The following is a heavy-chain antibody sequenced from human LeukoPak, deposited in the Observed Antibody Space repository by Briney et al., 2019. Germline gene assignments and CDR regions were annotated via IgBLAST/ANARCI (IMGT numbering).Heavy chain of an antibody. V-gene: IGHV3-7*01. D-gene: IGHD2-2*01. Sequence: GGSLRLSCAVAGFTFSNYWMSWARQSPGKGLEWVANIYLDGSRAYYVDSVKGRFTISRDNAKNSLFLQMNSLSAEDTAVYYCGRAGPVTKDHFIDVWGKGTTVTVSS. CDR1: GFTFSNYW. J-gene: IGHJ6*03. CDR2: IYLDGSRA. CDR3: GRAGPVTKDHFIDV.